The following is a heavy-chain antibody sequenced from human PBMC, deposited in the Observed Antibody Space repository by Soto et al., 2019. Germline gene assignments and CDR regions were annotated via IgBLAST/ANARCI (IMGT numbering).Heavy chain of an antibody. Sequence: QVQLVESGGGVVQPGKSLRLSCAASGFTFKYYDLHWVRQAPGKGLEWLAGISSDGGKKNYADSLKGRFTISRDNSRDTLYLQMNSLREEDTAEYYCARPLDFKVDSHFYGLDVWGQGSTVTVS. J-gene: IGHJ6*02. V-gene: IGHV3-30-3*01. CDR1: GFTFKYYD. D-gene: IGHD3-9*01. CDR3: ARPLDFKVDSHFYGLDV. CDR2: ISSDGGKK.